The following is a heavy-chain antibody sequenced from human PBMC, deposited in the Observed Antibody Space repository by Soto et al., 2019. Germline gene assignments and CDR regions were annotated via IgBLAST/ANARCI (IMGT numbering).Heavy chain of an antibody. J-gene: IGHJ6*02. CDR1: GYSFSTYW. CDR2: IYPGDSDT. D-gene: IGHD3-10*01. V-gene: IGHV5-51*03. Sequence: EVQLVQSGAEVKQPGESLRISCKGSGYSFSTYWIGWVRQMPGKGLEWMGIIYPGDSDTRYSPSFQGQVTISADKSISTAYLQWSSLKASDTAMYYCARLLGFGEFLGYGMDVWGQGTTVTVSS. CDR3: ARLLGFGEFLGYGMDV.